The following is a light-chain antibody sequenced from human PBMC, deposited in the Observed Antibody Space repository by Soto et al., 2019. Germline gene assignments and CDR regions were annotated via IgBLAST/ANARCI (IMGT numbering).Light chain of an antibody. V-gene: IGLV2-14*01. CDR1: SSDVGGYNY. J-gene: IGLJ1*01. CDR2: EVS. Sequence: LTQPASVSGSPGQSITISCTGTSSDVGGYNYVSWYQQHPGKAPKLMIYEVSHRPSGVSNRFSGTKSGNTASLTISGLQAEDETDYYCTSYTSSGTHVFGTGTKLTVL. CDR3: TSYTSSGTHV.